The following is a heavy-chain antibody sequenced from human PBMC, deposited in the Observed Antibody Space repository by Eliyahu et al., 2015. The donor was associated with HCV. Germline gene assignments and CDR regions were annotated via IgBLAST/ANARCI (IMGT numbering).Heavy chain of an antibody. Sequence: QXQLVQSGAEVKKPGSSVKVSCKASXGTFGSYAISWVRXAPGQGLEWMGRXXPILGIANYAQKFQGRVTITADKSTSTAYMELSSLRSEDTAVYYCAFLAAAPNWFDPWGQGTLVTVSS. CDR3: AFLAAAPNWFDP. CDR1: XGTFGSYA. J-gene: IGHJ5*02. CDR2: XXPILGIA. V-gene: IGHV1-69*04. D-gene: IGHD6-13*01.